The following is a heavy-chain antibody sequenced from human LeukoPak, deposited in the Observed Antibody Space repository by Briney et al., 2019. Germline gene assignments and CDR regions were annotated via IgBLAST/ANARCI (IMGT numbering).Heavy chain of an antibody. CDR3: ARDGGDYGDYQMEFDY. V-gene: IGHV1-18*01. CDR1: GYTFTSYG. J-gene: IGHJ4*02. Sequence: ASVKVSCKASGYTFTSYGISWVRQSPRQGPEWMGWISAYNGNTNYAQKLQGRVTMTTDTSASTAYMELRSLRSDDTAVYYCARDGGDYGDYQMEFDYWGQGTLVTVSS. CDR2: ISAYNGNT. D-gene: IGHD4-17*01.